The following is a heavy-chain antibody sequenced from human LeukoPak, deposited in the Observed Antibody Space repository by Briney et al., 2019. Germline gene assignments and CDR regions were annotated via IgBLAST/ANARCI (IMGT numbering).Heavy chain of an antibody. Sequence: SQTLSLTCAISGDSVSSNTAAWSWLRQSPSRGLERLGRTYYRSKWFYDYAAPVKSRITINPDTSKNQFSLQLYSVTPDDTAMYYCARDVSGTDYFYYMDVWGKGTTVTVSS. CDR3: ARDVSGTDYFYYMDV. CDR1: GDSVSSNTAA. CDR2: TYYRSKWFY. V-gene: IGHV6-1*01. D-gene: IGHD6-19*01. J-gene: IGHJ6*03.